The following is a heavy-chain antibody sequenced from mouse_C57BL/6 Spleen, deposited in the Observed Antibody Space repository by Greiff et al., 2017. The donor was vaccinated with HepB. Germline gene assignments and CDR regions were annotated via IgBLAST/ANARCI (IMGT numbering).Heavy chain of an antibody. D-gene: IGHD2-1*01. Sequence: EVQLVESGGDLVKPGGSLKLSCAASGFTFSSYGMSWVRQTPDKRLEWVATISSGGSYTYYPDSVKGRFTISRDNAKNTLYLQMSSLKSEDTAMYYCARQGGGNYVFDYWGQGTTLTVSS. CDR2: ISSGGSYT. CDR1: GFTFSSYG. CDR3: ARQGGGNYVFDY. V-gene: IGHV5-6*01. J-gene: IGHJ2*01.